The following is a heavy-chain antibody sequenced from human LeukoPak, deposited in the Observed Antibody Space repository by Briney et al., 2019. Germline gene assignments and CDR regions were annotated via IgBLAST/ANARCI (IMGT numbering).Heavy chain of an antibody. CDR1: GFTFSSYE. CDR3: AKGTYSSSPRDY. V-gene: IGHV3-48*03. J-gene: IGHJ4*02. CDR2: IRTSGSTK. D-gene: IGHD6-6*01. Sequence: PGGSLRLSCAASGFTFSSYEMNWVRQAPGKGLEWVSYIRTSGSTKYYTNSVKGRFTISRDNAKNSLYLQMNSLRAEDTAVYYCAKGTYSSSPRDYWGQGTLVTVSS.